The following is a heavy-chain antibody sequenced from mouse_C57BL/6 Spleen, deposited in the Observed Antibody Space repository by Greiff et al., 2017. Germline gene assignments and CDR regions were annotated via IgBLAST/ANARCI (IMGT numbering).Heavy chain of an antibody. CDR3: ADSNGDLDWYFDV. CDR2: INPSSGYT. J-gene: IGHJ1*03. Sequence: QVQLQQSGAELARPGASVKMSCKASGYTFTSYTMHWVKQRPGQGLEWIGDINPSSGYTKYNQKFKDKATLTADKSSSTAHMQLSSLTSDDSAVYYCADSNGDLDWYFDVWGTGTTVTVSS. V-gene: IGHV1-4*01. D-gene: IGHD2-5*01. CDR1: GYTFTSYT.